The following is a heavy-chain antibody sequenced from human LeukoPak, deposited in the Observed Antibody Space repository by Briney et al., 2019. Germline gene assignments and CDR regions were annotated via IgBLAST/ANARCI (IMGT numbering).Heavy chain of an antibody. Sequence: GGSLRLSCAASGFTFDDYAMHWVRQAPGKGLEWVSGISWNSGSIGYADSVKGRFTISRDNAKNSLYLQMNSLRVEDTAVYYCAKGGSGNYYGRFDYWGQGTLVAVSS. CDR1: GFTFDDYA. CDR2: ISWNSGSI. V-gene: IGHV3-9*01. CDR3: AKGGSGNYYGRFDY. J-gene: IGHJ4*02. D-gene: IGHD1-26*01.